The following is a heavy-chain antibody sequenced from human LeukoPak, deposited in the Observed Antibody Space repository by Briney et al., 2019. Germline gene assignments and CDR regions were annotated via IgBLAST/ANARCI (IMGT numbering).Heavy chain of an antibody. D-gene: IGHD3-16*01. Sequence: GGSLRLSCAASGFTFSPHAMSWVRQAPGKGLEWVSVISGRDGTTYYADSVKGRFTISRDNSRNMLYLQMNSLRAEDTAVYYCAKALQGRVWGSYSRASDIWGQGTMVTVSP. CDR1: GFTFSPHA. J-gene: IGHJ3*02. V-gene: IGHV3-23*01. CDR2: ISGRDGTT. CDR3: AKALQGRVWGSYSRASDI.